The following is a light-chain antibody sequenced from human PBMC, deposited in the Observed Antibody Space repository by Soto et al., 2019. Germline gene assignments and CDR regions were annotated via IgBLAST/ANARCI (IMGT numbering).Light chain of an antibody. CDR2: GAS. V-gene: IGKV3-15*01. CDR3: QQHTDWPPIT. CDR1: QSVSTN. Sequence: IVVSQSPASLSVPPGERATLPCMASQSVSTNFAWYLQKPGQAPRLLIYGASTRATAVPARFTASGSGTEFTLSISSLQSEDFAVYYCQQHTDWPPITFGQGTQLEIK. J-gene: IGKJ5*01.